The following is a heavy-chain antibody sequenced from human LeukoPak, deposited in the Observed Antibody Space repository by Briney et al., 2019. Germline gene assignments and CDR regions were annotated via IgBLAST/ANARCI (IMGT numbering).Heavy chain of an antibody. CDR1: GASISHGYW. D-gene: IGHD4-17*01. CDR3: TRAGPYALDY. CDR2: VHHSESP. Sequence: PSETLSLTCAVSGASISHGYWWTWVRQPPGTGLEWIGEVHHSESPNYNPSLKSRVTLSVDKSKNQFSLKLNSVTAADTAVYYCTRAGPYALDYWGQGTLVTVSS. V-gene: IGHV4-4*02. J-gene: IGHJ4*02.